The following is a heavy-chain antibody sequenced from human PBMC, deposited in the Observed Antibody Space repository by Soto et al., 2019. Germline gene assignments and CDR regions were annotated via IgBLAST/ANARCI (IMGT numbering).Heavy chain of an antibody. CDR1: GGSISSYY. Sequence: PSETLSLTCTVSGGSISSYYWSWIRQPPGKGLEWIGYIYYSGSTNYNPSLKSRVTISVDTSKNQFSLKLSSVTAADTAVYYCARGHNYGYSTFEMWGQGTMVTVSS. J-gene: IGHJ3*02. V-gene: IGHV4-59*01. D-gene: IGHD5-18*01. CDR3: ARGHNYGYSTFEM. CDR2: IYYSGST.